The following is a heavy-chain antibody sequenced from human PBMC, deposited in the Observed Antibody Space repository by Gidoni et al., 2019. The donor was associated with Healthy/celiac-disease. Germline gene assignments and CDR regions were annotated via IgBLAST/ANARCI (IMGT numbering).Heavy chain of an antibody. J-gene: IGHJ6*02. Sequence: EVQLVESGGGVVQHGGSLKLACAASRFPFDDYAIHWVRQAPGKGLEWVSLIRWDGGSTYYADSVKGRFTISRDNSKNSLYLQMNSLRTEDTALYYCAKVGTAMVTDYYGMDVWGQGTTVTVSS. CDR2: IRWDGGST. CDR1: RFPFDDYA. CDR3: AKVGTAMVTDYYGMDV. V-gene: IGHV3-43*02. D-gene: IGHD5-18*01.